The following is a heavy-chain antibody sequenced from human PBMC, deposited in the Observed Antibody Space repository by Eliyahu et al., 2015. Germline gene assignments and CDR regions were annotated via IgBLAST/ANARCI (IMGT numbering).Heavy chain of an antibody. CDR2: IYYSGST. J-gene: IGHJ5*02. V-gene: IGHV4-59*01. D-gene: IGHD1-7*01. CDR1: GGSISSYY. Sequence: QVQLQESGPGLVKPSETLSLTCTVSGGSISSYYWXWIRQPPGKGLEWIGYIYYSGSTNYNPSLKSRVTISVDTSKNQFSLKLSSVTAADTAVYYCARVGTGTTKALLHRTNWFDPWGQGTLVTVSS. CDR3: ARVGTGTTKALLHRTNWFDP.